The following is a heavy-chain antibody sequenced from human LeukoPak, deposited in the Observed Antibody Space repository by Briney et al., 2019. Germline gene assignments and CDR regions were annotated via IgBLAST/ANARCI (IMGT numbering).Heavy chain of an antibody. J-gene: IGHJ4*02. Sequence: GESLKISCKASGYTFTTYWIGWLRQMPGKGLEWVGIIYPGDTDTRYSPSFQGQVTISADRSINTAYLQWSSLKASDSAMYYCAAPLAAAAWGQGTLVTVSS. V-gene: IGHV5-51*01. CDR3: AAPLAAAA. CDR1: GYTFTTYW. D-gene: IGHD2-2*01. CDR2: IYPGDTDT.